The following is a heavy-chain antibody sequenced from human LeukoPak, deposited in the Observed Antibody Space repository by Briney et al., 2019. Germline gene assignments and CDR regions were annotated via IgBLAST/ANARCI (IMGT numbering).Heavy chain of an antibody. Sequence: PSETLSLTCTVSGGSISSYYWSWIRQPPGKGLEWIGYIYYSGSTNYNPSLKSRVTISVDTSKNQFSLKLSSVTAADTAVYYCARVRSSYYDSSGRAFDIWGQGTMVTVSS. CDR1: GGSISSYY. D-gene: IGHD3-22*01. CDR2: IYYSGST. J-gene: IGHJ3*02. CDR3: ARVRSSYYDSSGRAFDI. V-gene: IGHV4-59*01.